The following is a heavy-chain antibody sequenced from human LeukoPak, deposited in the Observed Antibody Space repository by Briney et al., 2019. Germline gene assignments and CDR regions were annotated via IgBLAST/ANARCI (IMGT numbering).Heavy chain of an antibody. CDR2: INPNSGVT. CDR3: ARRYYDILTGYFGGYYYMDV. J-gene: IGHJ6*03. CDR1: GYTFTGYY. Sequence: ASVKVSCKTSGYTFTGYYMHWLRQAPGQGLEWMGWINPNSGVTSYAQKFKGRVTMTRDTSISTAYMDLNRLRSDDTAVYYCARRYYDILTGYFGGYYYMDVWGKGTTVTISS. D-gene: IGHD3-9*01. V-gene: IGHV1-2*02.